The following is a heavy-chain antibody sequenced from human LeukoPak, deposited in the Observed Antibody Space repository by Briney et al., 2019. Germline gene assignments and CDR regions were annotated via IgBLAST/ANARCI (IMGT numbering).Heavy chain of an antibody. Sequence: ASEKVSCKTSGYSESFYGITWVRQVAGQGLEWMGWISAQHGQTEYAPNSQDRVTMTTDTYTNTAYMELRSLRSDDTAVYYCAGTLGYCTSNVCYLKYWGQGTLVTVSS. D-gene: IGHD2-8*01. CDR1: GYSESFYG. V-gene: IGHV1-18*01. J-gene: IGHJ4*02. CDR3: AGTLGYCTSNVCYLKY. CDR2: ISAQHGQT.